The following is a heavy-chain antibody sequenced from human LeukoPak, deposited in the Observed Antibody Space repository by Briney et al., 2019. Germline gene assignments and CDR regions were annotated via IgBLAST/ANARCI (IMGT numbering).Heavy chain of an antibody. Sequence: ASVKVSCKASGYTFTSYGSSWVRQAPGQGLDGMGLISAYNGNTNYAQKLQGRFTMNTDTSTSTAYMELRSLRSDDTAVYYCARGGCSSTSCYSPPSPSEADRSYYYYMDVWGKGTTVTVSS. CDR2: ISAYNGNT. V-gene: IGHV1-18*01. CDR1: GYTFTSYG. J-gene: IGHJ6*03. CDR3: ARGGCSSTSCYSPPSPSEADRSYYYYMDV. D-gene: IGHD2-2*01.